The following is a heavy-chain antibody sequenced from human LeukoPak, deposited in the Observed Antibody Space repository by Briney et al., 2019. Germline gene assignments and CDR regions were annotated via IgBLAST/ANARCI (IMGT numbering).Heavy chain of an antibody. J-gene: IGHJ4*02. CDR2: ISGSGGST. Sequence: GGSLRLSCPVSGFIFSSYAMSWVRQAPGKGLEWISAISGSGGSTYYADSVKGRFTISRDNSKNTLYLQMNSLRAEDTAVYYCAKGPYQLPLDYWGQGTLVTVSS. D-gene: IGHD2-2*01. V-gene: IGHV3-23*01. CDR1: GFIFSSYA. CDR3: AKGPYQLPLDY.